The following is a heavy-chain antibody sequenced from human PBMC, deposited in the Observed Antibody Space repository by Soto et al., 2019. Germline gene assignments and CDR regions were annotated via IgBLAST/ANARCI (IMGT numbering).Heavy chain of an antibody. J-gene: IGHJ5*02. CDR2: IYYSRST. V-gene: IGHV4-59*08. CDR1: GGSFSIYY. CDR3: ARQREYCSGGSCYYWFDP. D-gene: IGHD2-15*01. Sequence: SDPLSLTCAVYGGSFSIYYWSWIRHPPGKGLEWIVYIYYSRSTNYNPSLKSRVTISVDTPKNQFSLKLSSVTAADTAVYYCARQREYCSGGSCYYWFDPWGQGTLVTVSS.